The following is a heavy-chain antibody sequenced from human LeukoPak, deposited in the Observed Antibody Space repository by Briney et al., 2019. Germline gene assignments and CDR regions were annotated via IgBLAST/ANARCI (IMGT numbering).Heavy chain of an antibody. Sequence: PGGSLRLSCAASGFTFSSYSMNWVRQAPGKGLEWVSSISSSSSYIYYADSVKGRFTISRDNAKNSLYLQMNSLRAEDTAVYYCAKDSLAVAGRVKYFDYWGQGTLVTVSS. CDR3: AKDSLAVAGRVKYFDY. J-gene: IGHJ4*02. CDR1: GFTFSSYS. CDR2: ISSSSSYI. D-gene: IGHD6-19*01. V-gene: IGHV3-21*04.